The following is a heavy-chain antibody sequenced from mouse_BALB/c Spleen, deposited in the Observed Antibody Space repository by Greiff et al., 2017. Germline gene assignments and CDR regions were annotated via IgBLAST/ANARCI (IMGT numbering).Heavy chain of an antibody. J-gene: IGHJ4*01. CDR3: ARDKGNDYDGVSVGVYAMDY. Sequence: EVKLVESGGGLVKPGGSLTLSCAASGFTFSSYAMSWVRQSPEKRLEWVAEISSGGSYTYYPDTVTGRFTISSDNAKNTLYLEMSSLRSEDTAMYYCARDKGNDYDGVSVGVYAMDYWGQGTSVTVAS. CDR1: GFTFSSYA. D-gene: IGHD2-4*01. V-gene: IGHV5-9-4*01. CDR2: ISSGGSYT.